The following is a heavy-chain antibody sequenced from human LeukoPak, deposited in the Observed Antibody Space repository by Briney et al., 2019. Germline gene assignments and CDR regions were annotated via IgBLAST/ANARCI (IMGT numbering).Heavy chain of an antibody. CDR1: GGSISSSSYY. D-gene: IGHD3-22*01. Sequence: SETLSLTCTVSGGSISSSSYYWGWIRQPPGKGLEWIGSIYYSGSTYYNPSLKSRVTISVDTSKNQFSLKLSSVTAADTAVYYCASEYYYDTSGYYSLAYWGQGTLVTVSP. V-gene: IGHV4-39*07. CDR2: IYYSGST. J-gene: IGHJ4*02. CDR3: ASEYYYDTSGYYSLAY.